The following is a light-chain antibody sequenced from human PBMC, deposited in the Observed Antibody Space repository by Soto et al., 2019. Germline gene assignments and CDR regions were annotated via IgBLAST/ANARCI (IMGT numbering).Light chain of an antibody. Sequence: EIVMTHSPATLSVSPGERATLSCRASQSVSSNLAWYQQRPGQAPRLLIYGASTRATGMPARFSGSGSGTEFTLTISSLQSEDFAVYYCQQYNNWPPRFGGGTKVEIK. J-gene: IGKJ4*01. CDR2: GAS. V-gene: IGKV3-15*01. CDR1: QSVSSN. CDR3: QQYNNWPPR.